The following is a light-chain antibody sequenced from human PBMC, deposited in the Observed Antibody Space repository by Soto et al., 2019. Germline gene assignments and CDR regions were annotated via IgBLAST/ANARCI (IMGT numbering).Light chain of an antibody. CDR3: CSYAGGYTDL. J-gene: IGLJ1*01. CDR1: GNDVGAYNY. Sequence: QSALTQPRSVSGPPGQSVTISCTGTGNDVGAYNYVSWYQQHPGRPPKLLIYGVVRWPSGVPDRFSGSKSGNTASLTISGLQAEDEADYFCCSYAGGYTDLFGTGTKVTVL. V-gene: IGLV2-11*01. CDR2: GVV.